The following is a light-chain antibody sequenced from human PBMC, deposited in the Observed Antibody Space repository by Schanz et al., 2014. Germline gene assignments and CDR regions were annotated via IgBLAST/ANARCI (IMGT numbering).Light chain of an antibody. V-gene: IGKV1D-16*01. CDR3: QQYNSYSPET. J-gene: IGKJ1*01. Sequence: DIQMTQSPSSVSASVGDRVTITCRASQGISSWLAWYQQKPGKAPELLIYAASSLQSGVPLRFSGSGSGTEFNLTISGLQPDDFATYHCQQYNSYSPETFGQGTKVEIK. CDR2: AAS. CDR1: QGISSW.